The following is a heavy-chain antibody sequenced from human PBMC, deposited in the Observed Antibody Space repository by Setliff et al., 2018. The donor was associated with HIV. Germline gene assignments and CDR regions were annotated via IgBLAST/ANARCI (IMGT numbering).Heavy chain of an antibody. CDR3: ARDLGGEHDYADPAYMDV. D-gene: IGHD4-17*01. J-gene: IGHJ6*03. V-gene: IGHV1-18*01. Sequence: ASVKVSCKDSGYTFSSYGISWVRQAPGQGPEWMGWISGFNGKINYAENFQGRVTLTTDSSASTAHMELWSLTSDDTAVYYCARDLGGEHDYADPAYMDVWGKGTTVTVSS. CDR1: GYTFSSYG. CDR2: ISGFNGKI.